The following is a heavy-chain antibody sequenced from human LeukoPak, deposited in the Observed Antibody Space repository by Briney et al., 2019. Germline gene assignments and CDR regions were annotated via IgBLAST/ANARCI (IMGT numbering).Heavy chain of an antibody. D-gene: IGHD2-15*01. V-gene: IGHV3-64*01. Sequence: GGSLRLSCAASGFSFSNYVMHWVREAPGKGLEYVSAIMPNGETRGYANSMKGRFTISRDNSKNTLYLQMGSLRAEDMAIYYCARDRDGGFAFDIWGQGTLVTVSS. CDR2: IMPNGETR. J-gene: IGHJ3*02. CDR3: ARDRDGGFAFDI. CDR1: GFSFSNYV.